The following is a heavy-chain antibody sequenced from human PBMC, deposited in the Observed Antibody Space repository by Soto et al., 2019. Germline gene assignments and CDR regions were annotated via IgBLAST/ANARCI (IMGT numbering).Heavy chain of an antibody. CDR1: GYTFTGYY. Sequence: GASVEVSCKASGYTFTGYYMHWVRQAPGQGLEWMGWINPNSGGTNYAQKFQGRVTMTRDTSISTAYMELSRLRSDDPAVYYCARAPPERYCSGGSCFIDYWGQGTLVTVSS. J-gene: IGHJ4*02. CDR3: ARAPPERYCSGGSCFIDY. CDR2: INPNSGGT. V-gene: IGHV1-2*02. D-gene: IGHD2-15*01.